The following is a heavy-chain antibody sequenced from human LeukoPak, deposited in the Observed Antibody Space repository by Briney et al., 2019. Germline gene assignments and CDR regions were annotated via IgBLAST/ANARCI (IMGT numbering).Heavy chain of an antibody. CDR1: GGTFSSYA. D-gene: IGHD2-15*01. CDR2: IIPIFGTA. V-gene: IGHV1-69*06. CDR3: ASVVVAATLYYFDY. Sequence: SVKVSCKASGGTFSSYAISWVRQAPGQGLEWMGGIIPIFGTANYAQKFQGRVTITADKSTSTAYMELSSLRSEDTAVYYCASVVVAATLYYFDYWGQGTLVTVSS. J-gene: IGHJ4*02.